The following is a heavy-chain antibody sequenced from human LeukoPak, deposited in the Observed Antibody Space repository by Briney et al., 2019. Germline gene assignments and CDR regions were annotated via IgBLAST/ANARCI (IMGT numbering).Heavy chain of an antibody. Sequence: GGSLRLSCAASGFTFSSYGMSWVRQAPGKGLEWVSAISGSGGSTYYADSVKGRFTISRDNAKNSLYLQMNSLRAEDTAVYYCARDGRMGISDPWGQGTLVTVSS. CDR2: ISGSGGST. D-gene: IGHD3-3*02. V-gene: IGHV3-23*01. CDR3: ARDGRMGISDP. CDR1: GFTFSSYG. J-gene: IGHJ5*02.